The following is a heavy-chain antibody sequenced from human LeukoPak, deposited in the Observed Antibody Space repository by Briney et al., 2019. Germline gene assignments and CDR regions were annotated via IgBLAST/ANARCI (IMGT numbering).Heavy chain of an antibody. CDR3: ARDRGDGYIWGRYFDY. V-gene: IGHV1-69*04. D-gene: IGHD5-24*01. CDR2: IIPIFGIT. J-gene: IGHJ4*02. CDR1: GGTFSSYA. Sequence: SVKVSCKASGGTFSSYAISWVRQAPGQGLEWMGRIIPIFGITNYAQKFQGRVTITADKSTSTAYMELSSLRSEDTAVYYCARDRGDGYIWGRYFDYWGQGTLVTVSS.